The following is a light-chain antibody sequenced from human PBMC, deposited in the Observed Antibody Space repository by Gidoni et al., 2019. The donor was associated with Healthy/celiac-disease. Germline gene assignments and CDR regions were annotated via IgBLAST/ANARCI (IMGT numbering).Light chain of an antibody. CDR1: QSISSY. CDR3: QQSYSTPQT. Sequence: DIQMTQSPSSLSASVGDRVTITCRASQSISSYLNWYQQKPGKAPKLLNYAASSLQSGVPSRFSGSGSGTDFTLTISSLQPEDFAPYYCQQSYSTPQTFGQGTKVEIK. J-gene: IGKJ1*01. V-gene: IGKV1-39*01. CDR2: AAS.